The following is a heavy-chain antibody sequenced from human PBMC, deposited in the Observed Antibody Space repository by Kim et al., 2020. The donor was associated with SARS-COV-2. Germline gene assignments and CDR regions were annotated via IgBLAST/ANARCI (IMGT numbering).Heavy chain of an antibody. CDR3: ARVREGGSSWYYFDY. J-gene: IGHJ4*02. CDR2: ISSSSSYT. CDR1: GFTFSDYY. Sequence: GGSLRLSCAASGFTFSDYYMSWIRQAPGKGLEWFSYISSSSSYTNYADSVKGRFTISRDNAKNSLYLQMNSLRAEDTAVYYCARVREGGSSWYYFDYWGQGTLVNVSS. V-gene: IGHV3-11*05. D-gene: IGHD6-13*01.